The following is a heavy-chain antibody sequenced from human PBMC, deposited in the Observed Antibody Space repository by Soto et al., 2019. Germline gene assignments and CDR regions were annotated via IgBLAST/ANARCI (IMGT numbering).Heavy chain of an antibody. CDR3: AKGEGLGSDYYYYAMDV. Sequence: SETLSLTCTVSGGSISSGGYYWTWIRQHPGKGPGWIAYIYHSGYTFYNPSLKSRVTMSVDTSKNQFSLKLRSVTAADTAVYYCAKGEGLGSDYYYYAMDVWGQGTTVTVSS. D-gene: IGHD3-16*01. CDR1: GGSISSGGYY. V-gene: IGHV4-31*03. CDR2: IYHSGYT. J-gene: IGHJ6*02.